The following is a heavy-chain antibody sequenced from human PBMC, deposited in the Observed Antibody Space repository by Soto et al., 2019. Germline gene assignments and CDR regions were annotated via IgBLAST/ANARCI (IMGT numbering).Heavy chain of an antibody. Sequence: ASVKVSCKASGGTISSYAISWVRQAPGQGLEWMGGIIPIFGTANYAQKFQGRVTITADESTSTAYMELSSLRSEDTAVYYCASPCGDILTGYPDYGMDVWGQGTTVTVSS. V-gene: IGHV1-69*13. CDR1: GGTISSYA. CDR2: IIPIFGTA. J-gene: IGHJ6*02. CDR3: ASPCGDILTGYPDYGMDV. D-gene: IGHD3-9*01.